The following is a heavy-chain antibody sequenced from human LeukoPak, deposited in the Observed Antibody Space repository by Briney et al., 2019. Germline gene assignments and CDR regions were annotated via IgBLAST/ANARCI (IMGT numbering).Heavy chain of an antibody. CDR1: GVSISSSNSY. J-gene: IGHJ4*02. Sequence: SETLSLACTVSGVSISSSNSYWGWIRQPPGTGLEWIGSIYYSGNTYYNASLKSQVSISIDTSKNQFSLRLTSVTAADTAVYYCARQTGSGLFILPGGQGTLVTVSS. V-gene: IGHV4-39*01. CDR3: ARQTGSGLFILP. D-gene: IGHD3/OR15-3a*01. CDR2: IYYSGNT.